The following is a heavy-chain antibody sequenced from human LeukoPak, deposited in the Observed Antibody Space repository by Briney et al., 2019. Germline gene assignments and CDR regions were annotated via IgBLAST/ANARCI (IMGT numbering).Heavy chain of an antibody. CDR2: IDAAGDT. CDR1: GFTFSNYD. J-gene: IGHJ4*02. V-gene: IGHV3-13*01. D-gene: IGHD2-15*01. CDR3: ARPRSGGTWFFDY. Sequence: GGSLRLSCAAAGFTFSNYDMHWVRQPSGRGLEWVSAIDAAGDTNYPDSVKGRIAISRENAKNSLYLQMNSLRVGDTAVYYCARPRSGGTWFFDYWGQGTLVTVSS.